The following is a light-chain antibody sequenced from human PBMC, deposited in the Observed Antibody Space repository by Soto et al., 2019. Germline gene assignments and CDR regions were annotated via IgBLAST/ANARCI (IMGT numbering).Light chain of an antibody. Sequence: QSALTQPASVSGSPGQSITISCTGPSSDVGGYNYVSWYQQHPGKAPKLMIYDVSNRPSGVSNRFSGSKSGNTASLTISGLQAEDEADYYCSSYTSSSTLGVVFGGGTNVTVL. CDR2: DVS. CDR1: SSDVGGYNY. V-gene: IGLV2-14*01. CDR3: SSYTSSSTLGVV. J-gene: IGLJ2*01.